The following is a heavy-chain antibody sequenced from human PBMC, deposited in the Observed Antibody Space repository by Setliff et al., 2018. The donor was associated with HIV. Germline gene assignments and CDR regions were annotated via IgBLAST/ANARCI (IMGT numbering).Heavy chain of an antibody. V-gene: IGHV3-74*01. J-gene: IGHJ5*02. CDR2: IDTDGSIT. CDR3: ASSGSGSYINWFGP. CDR1: GFIFSSKW. Sequence: PGGSLRLSCAASGFIFSSKWMHWVRQVPGKGLVWVSRIDTDGSITSYADSVKGRFTISRDNAKSTLYLQMNNLRAEDTAVYYCASSGSGSYINWFGPWGQGTLVTVSS. D-gene: IGHD3-10*01.